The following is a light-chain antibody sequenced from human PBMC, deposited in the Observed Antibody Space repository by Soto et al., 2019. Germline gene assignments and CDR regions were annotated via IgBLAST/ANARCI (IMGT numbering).Light chain of an antibody. CDR1: QGINSS. CDR3: QQRDSYPIP. V-gene: IGKV1-9*01. Sequence: DLELTQSQSVVPAAVGDRVTITCRASQGINSSLAWYQQKPGKAPKLLIHTASTLQSGVPSRFSGSGSGTYITVNNGCLQPAGFATYYCQQRDSYPIPVGQETRL. CDR2: TAS. J-gene: IGKJ5*01.